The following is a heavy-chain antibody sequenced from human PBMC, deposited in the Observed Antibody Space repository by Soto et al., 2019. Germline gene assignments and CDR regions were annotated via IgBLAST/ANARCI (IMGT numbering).Heavy chain of an antibody. CDR2: TWSGGRGE. CDR1: GFAFSYHG. CDR3: AKDDDTSSQYSLLDF. V-gene: IGHV3-33*06. J-gene: IGHJ4*02. Sequence: QVQLVESGGGVVQPGTSLRLSCAASGFAFSYHGIHWVRQAPGKGLEWVAVTWSGGRGEYYADSVRGRFTISRDNSKTTVYLQMNSLRVEDTAVYYCAKDDDTSSQYSLLDFRGQGTLVTVSS. D-gene: IGHD3-22*01.